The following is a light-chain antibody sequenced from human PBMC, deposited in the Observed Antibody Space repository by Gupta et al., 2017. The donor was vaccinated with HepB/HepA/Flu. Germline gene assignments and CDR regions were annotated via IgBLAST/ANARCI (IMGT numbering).Light chain of an antibody. Sequence: QSALTQPASVAVSPGQAIAISCTGTSSDVVAYNYVSWYQQHRGKAPKLIVYDVNSRPSGVSHRFSGSKSGNTASLTISGLQTEDEDDYYCSSYTSTTIHVFGTGTQVTVL. CDR2: DVN. V-gene: IGLV2-14*03. CDR3: SSYTSTTIHV. J-gene: IGLJ1*01. CDR1: SSDVVAYNY.